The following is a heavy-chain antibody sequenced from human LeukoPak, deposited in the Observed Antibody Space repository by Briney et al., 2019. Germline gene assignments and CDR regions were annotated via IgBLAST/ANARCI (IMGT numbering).Heavy chain of an antibody. V-gene: IGHV3-23*01. CDR3: AKVNDFWSVAVDY. Sequence: PGGSLRLSCAASGFTFSSYAMSWVRQAPGKGVEWVSSISGSGGSTYYADSVKGRFTISRDNSKKTPYLQMNSLRAEDTAVYYCAKVNDFWSVAVDYWGQGTLVTVSS. J-gene: IGHJ4*02. CDR2: ISGSGGST. CDR1: GFTFSSYA. D-gene: IGHD3-3*01.